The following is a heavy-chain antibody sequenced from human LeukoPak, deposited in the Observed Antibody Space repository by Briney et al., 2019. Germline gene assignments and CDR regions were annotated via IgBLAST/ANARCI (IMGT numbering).Heavy chain of an antibody. CDR3: ARNYYDSSGPVHWFDP. J-gene: IGHJ5*02. CDR1: GGSISSSSHY. V-gene: IGHV4-39*07. CDR2: IYYSGST. Sequence: PSETLSLTCTVSGGSISSSSHYWGWIRQPPGKGLEWIGSIYYSGSTYYNPSLKSRVTISVDRSKNQFSLKLSSVTAADTAVYYCARNYYDSSGPVHWFDPWGQGTLVTVSS. D-gene: IGHD3-22*01.